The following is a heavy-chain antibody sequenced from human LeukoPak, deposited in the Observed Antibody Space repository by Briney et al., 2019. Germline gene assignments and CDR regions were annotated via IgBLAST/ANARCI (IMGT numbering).Heavy chain of an antibody. J-gene: IGHJ4*02. D-gene: IGHD6-13*01. V-gene: IGHV4-59*01. CDR3: ARDSRAAAGTIID. CDR2: IYYSGST. Sequence: SETLSLTCTVSGGSISSYYWNWIRQPPGKGLEWIGYIYYSGSTNYNPSLKSRVTISVDTSKNQFSLKLSSVTAADTAVYYCARDSRAAAGTIIDWGQGTLVTVSS. CDR1: GGSISSYY.